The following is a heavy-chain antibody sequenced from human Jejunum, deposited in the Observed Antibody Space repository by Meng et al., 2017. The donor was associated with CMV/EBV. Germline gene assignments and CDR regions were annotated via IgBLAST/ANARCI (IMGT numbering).Heavy chain of an antibody. Sequence: GFVFRSYAMSWVRQAPGKGLEWLSTVSDSATGSNYADSVRGRFTISRDNSKNILYLQMNSLTVEDTAVYYCAKRRGNSYYYDMDVWGQGTTVTVSS. V-gene: IGHV3-23*01. CDR1: GFVFRSYA. J-gene: IGHJ6*02. CDR2: VSDSATGS. D-gene: IGHD1-1*01. CDR3: AKRRGNSYYYDMDV.